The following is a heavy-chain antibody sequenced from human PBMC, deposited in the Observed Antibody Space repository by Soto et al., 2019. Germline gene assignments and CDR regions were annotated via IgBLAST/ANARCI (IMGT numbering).Heavy chain of an antibody. CDR1: GFPFSSYS. J-gene: IGHJ4*02. D-gene: IGHD2-15*01. Sequence: SLRLSCAASGFPFSSYSMNWVRQAPGKGLEWVSSISSSSSYIYYADSVKGRFTISRDNAKNSLYLQMNSLRAEDTAVYYCAIWPVCSGGSCYPFDYWGQGTLVTVSS. CDR3: AIWPVCSGGSCYPFDY. CDR2: ISSSSSYI. V-gene: IGHV3-21*01.